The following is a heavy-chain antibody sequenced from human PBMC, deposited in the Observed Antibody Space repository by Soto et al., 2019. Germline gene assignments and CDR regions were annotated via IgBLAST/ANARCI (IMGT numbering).Heavy chain of an antibody. CDR2: ITRSGSTI. V-gene: IGHV3-48*03. CDR1: GFTFSSYE. D-gene: IGHD6-13*01. Sequence: EVQLVESGGGLVQPGGSLRLSCATSGFTFSSYEMNWVRQAPGKGLEGVSYITRSGSTIYYADSVKGRFTISRDHAKNSLSLQMDSLRAEDTAVYYCARDQEAGSFFPYYYGMDVWGQGTTVTVSS. J-gene: IGHJ6*02. CDR3: ARDQEAGSFFPYYYGMDV.